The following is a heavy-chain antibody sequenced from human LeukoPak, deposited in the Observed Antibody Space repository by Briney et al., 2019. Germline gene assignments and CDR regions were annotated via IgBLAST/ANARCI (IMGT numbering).Heavy chain of an antibody. CDR1: GFTLRDNF. D-gene: IGHD6-25*01. V-gene: IGHV3-11*01. CDR2: SSTSGSTT. CDR3: VREGLTGYFGA. Sequence: PGGSLRLSCAASGFTLRDNFMSWIRQAPGQGLEWVAYSSTSGSTTFYGDSVKGRFTISRDNAKNSVFLEMNSLRADDTAVYYCVREGLTGYFGAWGQGTLVTVSS. J-gene: IGHJ5*02.